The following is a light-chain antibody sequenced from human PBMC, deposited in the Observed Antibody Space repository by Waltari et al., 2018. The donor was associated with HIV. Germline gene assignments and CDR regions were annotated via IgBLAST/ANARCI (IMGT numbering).Light chain of an antibody. CDR3: QQYGSSPLT. CDR1: QSVGSSY. J-gene: IGKJ4*01. Sequence: EIVLTQSPGTLSLSPGERATLSCRASQSVGSSYLAWYQQRTGQAPRLLMYGASSRATGIPDRFSGSGSGTDFTLTISRLEPEDFAVYYCQQYGSSPLTFGGGTKVEIK. CDR2: GAS. V-gene: IGKV3-20*01.